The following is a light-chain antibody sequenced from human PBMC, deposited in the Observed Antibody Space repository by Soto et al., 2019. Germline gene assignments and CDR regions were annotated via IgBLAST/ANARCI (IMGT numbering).Light chain of an antibody. CDR1: QGLGVW. CDR3: HQAYSFPLT. V-gene: IGKV1-12*01. CDR2: AAS. Sequence: DIQMTQSPSSVSASVGDRVTITCRASQGLGVWLGWYQQKPGKAPQLLIFAASGLQTGVPSRFSGSGSGSDFTLTSSSLQPEDFATYYCHQAYSFPLTFGGETKVEI. J-gene: IGKJ4*02.